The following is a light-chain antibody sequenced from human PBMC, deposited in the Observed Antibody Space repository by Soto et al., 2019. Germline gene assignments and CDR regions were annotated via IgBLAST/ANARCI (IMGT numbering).Light chain of an antibody. V-gene: IGKV1-5*03. CDR1: DNIVHW. J-gene: IGKJ1*01. Sequence: DIQMTQSPSTLSASVGDRVAITCRASDNIVHWVAWYQQKPGKAPKLLIYKAANLADEVPSRFAGSGSGTDFTLTTTRLQPDDFATYYCQHYNSFSRTFGQGTKVDIK. CDR2: KAA. CDR3: QHYNSFSRT.